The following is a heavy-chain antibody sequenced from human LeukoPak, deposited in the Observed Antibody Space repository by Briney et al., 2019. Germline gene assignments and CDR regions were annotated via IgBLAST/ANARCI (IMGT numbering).Heavy chain of an antibody. CDR1: GFTFSTYA. CDR2: IVGNGGDI. V-gene: IGHV3-23*01. CDR3: TRYNNDHFDY. D-gene: IGHD1-14*01. Sequence: GGSLRLSCAASGFTFSTYAMNWVRQAPGKGLEWVSVIVGNGGDIDYADSVKGRFTISRDNSKNTLYLQMNSLRAEDTAVYYCTRYNNDHFDYWGQGTLVTVSS. J-gene: IGHJ4*02.